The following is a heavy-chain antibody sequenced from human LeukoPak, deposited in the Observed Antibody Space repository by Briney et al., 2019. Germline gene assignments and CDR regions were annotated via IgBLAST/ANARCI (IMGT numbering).Heavy chain of an antibody. CDR3: ARVDVADYYSYSYYYSMDV. CDR1: GFRFSNYW. J-gene: IGHJ6*03. CDR2: IKQDGSES. V-gene: IGHV3-7*01. Sequence: GGSLRLSCAASGFRFSNYWMTWVRQAPGKGLEWVASIKQDGSESYFVESVRGRFTLSRDNAKTSLHLQMNSLGVEDTAVYYCARVDVADYYSYSYYYSMDVWGKGTTVTVSS. D-gene: IGHD1-26*01.